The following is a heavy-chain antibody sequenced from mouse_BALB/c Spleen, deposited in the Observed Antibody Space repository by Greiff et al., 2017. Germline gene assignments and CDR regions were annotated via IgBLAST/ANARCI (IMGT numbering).Heavy chain of an antibody. Sequence: EVQVVESGGGLVQPGGSRKLSCAASGFTFSSFGMHWVRQAPEKGLEWVAYISSGSSTIYYADTVKGRFTISRDNPKNTLFLQMTSLRSEDTAMYYCARAIYYGNYATDYWGQGTTLTVSS. CDR3: ARAIYYGNYATDY. V-gene: IGHV5-17*02. D-gene: IGHD2-1*01. CDR1: GFTFSSFG. J-gene: IGHJ2*01. CDR2: ISSGSSTI.